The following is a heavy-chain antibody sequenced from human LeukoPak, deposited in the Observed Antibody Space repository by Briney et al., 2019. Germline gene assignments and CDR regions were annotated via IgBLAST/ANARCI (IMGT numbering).Heavy chain of an antibody. CDR2: IRYDGSNK. J-gene: IGHJ3*02. CDR1: GFTFSSYG. CDR3: AKSGHCSTTSCYQADAFDI. D-gene: IGHD2-2*01. Sequence: GGSLRLSCAASGFTFSSYGMHWVSQAPGKGLEWVAFIRYDGSNKYYADSVKGRFTISRDNSKNTLYLQMNSLRAEDTAVYYCAKSGHCSTTSCYQADAFDIWGQGTMVTVSS. V-gene: IGHV3-30*02.